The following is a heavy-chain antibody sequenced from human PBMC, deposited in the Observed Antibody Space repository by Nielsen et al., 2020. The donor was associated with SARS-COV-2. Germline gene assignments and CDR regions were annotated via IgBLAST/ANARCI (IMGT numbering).Heavy chain of an antibody. V-gene: IGHV3-48*04. D-gene: IGHD3-22*01. Sequence: WIRQPPGKGLEWVSYISTSSRTIYYADSVKGRFTISRDNAKNSLYLQMNSLRAEDTAVYYCARTADDSSGYYHYYYGMDVWGQGTTVTVSS. CDR3: ARTADDSSGYYHYYYGMDV. J-gene: IGHJ6*02. CDR2: ISTSSRTI.